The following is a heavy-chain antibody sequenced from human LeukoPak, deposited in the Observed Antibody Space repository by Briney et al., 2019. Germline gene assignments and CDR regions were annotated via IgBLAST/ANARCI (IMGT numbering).Heavy chain of an antibody. CDR2: ISSSSSYI. V-gene: IGHV3-21*04. CDR1: GFTFSSYS. J-gene: IGHJ4*02. D-gene: IGHD6-13*01. CDR3: AKGRVAAAGTKVGY. Sequence: GGSLRLSCAASGFTFSSYSMNWVRQAPGKGLEWVSSISSSSSYIYYADSVKGRFTISRDNAKNSLYLQMNSLRAEDTAVYYCAKGRVAAAGTKVGYWGQGTLVTVSS.